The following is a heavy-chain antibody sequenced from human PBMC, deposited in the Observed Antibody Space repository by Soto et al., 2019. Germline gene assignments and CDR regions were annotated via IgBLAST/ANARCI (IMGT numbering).Heavy chain of an antibody. CDR3: ARHGNLGYYYDSSGYYRYYYGMDV. CDR1: GGSISSSSYY. D-gene: IGHD3-22*01. J-gene: IGHJ6*02. Sequence: SETLSLTCTVSGGSISSSSYYWGWIRQPPGKGLEWIGSIYYSGSTYYNPSLKSRVTISVDTSKNQFSLKLSSVTAADTAVYYCARHGNLGYYYDSSGYYRYYYGMDVWGQGTTVTVSS. CDR2: IYYSGST. V-gene: IGHV4-39*01.